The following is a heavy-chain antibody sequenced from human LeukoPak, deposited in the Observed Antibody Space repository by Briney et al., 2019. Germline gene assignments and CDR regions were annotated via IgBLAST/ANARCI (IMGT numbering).Heavy chain of an antibody. CDR2: LSSDGSTT. V-gene: IGHV3-74*03. CDR3: ARGPDHGGSYYHD. Sequence: GGSLRLSCAASGFTVSSSWMYWVRHAPGKGLLWVSRLSSDGSTTEYADSVKGRFTISRDNAKNTLFLQLSSLRAEDTAIYYCARGPDHGGSYYHDWGQGTLVTVSS. D-gene: IGHD1-26*01. J-gene: IGHJ4*02. CDR1: GFTVSSSW.